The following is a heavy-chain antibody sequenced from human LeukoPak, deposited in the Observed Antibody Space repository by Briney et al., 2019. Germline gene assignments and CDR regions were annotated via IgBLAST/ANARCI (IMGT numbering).Heavy chain of an antibody. Sequence: GRSLRLSCAASGFTFDDYAMHWVRHAPGKGLEWVSGMSWRSGSIGYADSVKGRFTISRDNAKNSLYLQMNSLRAEDTALYYCAKDIGSSWYRDAFDIWGQGTMVTVSS. V-gene: IGHV3-9*01. CDR1: GFTFDDYA. CDR2: MSWRSGSI. J-gene: IGHJ3*02. CDR3: AKDIGSSWYRDAFDI. D-gene: IGHD6-13*01.